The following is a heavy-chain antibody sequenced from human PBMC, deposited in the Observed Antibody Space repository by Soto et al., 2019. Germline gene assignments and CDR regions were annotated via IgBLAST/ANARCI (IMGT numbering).Heavy chain of an antibody. CDR1: GFTFSSYG. CDR3: AKEGGYCSGGSCYSPCYGMDV. J-gene: IGHJ6*02. D-gene: IGHD2-15*01. Sequence: QVQLVESGGGVVQPGRSLRLSCAASGFTFSSYGMHWVRQAPGKGLEWVAVISYDGSNKYYADSVKGRFTISRDNSKNTLYLQMNSLRAEDTAVYYCAKEGGYCSGGSCYSPCYGMDVWGQGTTVTVSS. V-gene: IGHV3-30*18. CDR2: ISYDGSNK.